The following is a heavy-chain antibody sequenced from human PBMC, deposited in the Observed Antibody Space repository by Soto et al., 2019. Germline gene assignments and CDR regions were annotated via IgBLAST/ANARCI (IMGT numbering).Heavy chain of an antibody. CDR1: GDSMXSYY. Sequence: QLQLQESGPGLVEPSETLSLTCSVSGDSMXSYYWXXIRQSAEKGLEWIGRISATGTTSYIPSLKSRITLSVDTSKNQFSLNLKFVTAAXXAXXXXXXXXSGXANFWGQGTLVTVS. J-gene: IGHJ3*01. CDR2: ISATGTT. D-gene: IGHD2-15*01. V-gene: IGHV4-4*07. CDR3: XXXXSGXANF.